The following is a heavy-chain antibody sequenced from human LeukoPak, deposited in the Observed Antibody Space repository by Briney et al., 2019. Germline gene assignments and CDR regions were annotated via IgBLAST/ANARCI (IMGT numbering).Heavy chain of an antibody. J-gene: IGHJ4*02. V-gene: IGHV4-4*07. CDR2: IYTSGST. D-gene: IGHD1-26*01. Sequence: PSETQSLTCTVSGGSISSNYWSWSRQPAGKGLEWIGRIYTSGSTNYNPSLKSRVTMSVDTSKNQFSLKLSSVTAADTAVYYCARGGGSYYVESEYYFDYWGQGTLVTVSS. CDR1: GGSISSNY. CDR3: ARGGGSYYVESEYYFDY.